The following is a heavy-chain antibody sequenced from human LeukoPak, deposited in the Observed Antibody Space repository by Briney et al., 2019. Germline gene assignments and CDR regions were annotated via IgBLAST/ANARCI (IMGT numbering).Heavy chain of an antibody. D-gene: IGHD3-10*01. J-gene: IGHJ5*02. V-gene: IGHV3-30*03. CDR3: ASMGSPWFGERDWFDP. CDR1: GFTFCSYG. CDR2: ISYDGSNK. Sequence: GGSLRLSCAASGFTFCSYGMLWLRQAPGKGLVGVTVISYDGSNKYYADSVKGRFTISRDNSKNTLYLQMNSLRAEDTAVYYCASMGSPWFGERDWFDPWGQGTLVTVSS.